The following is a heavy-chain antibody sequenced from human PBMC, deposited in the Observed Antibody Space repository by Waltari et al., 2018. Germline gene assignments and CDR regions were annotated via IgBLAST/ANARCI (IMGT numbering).Heavy chain of an antibody. CDR3: ARAHGDGSAYFDY. D-gene: IGHD1-26*01. Sequence: QVQLVESGGGVVQPGGSLRLSCAASGFTFSSYGMHWVRQAPGKGLEWVAFIRYDGSNKYYADSVKGRFTISRDNSKNTLYLQMNSLRAEDTAVYYCARAHGDGSAYFDYWGQGTLVTVSS. CDR1: GFTFSSYG. V-gene: IGHV3-30*02. J-gene: IGHJ4*02. CDR2: IRYDGSNK.